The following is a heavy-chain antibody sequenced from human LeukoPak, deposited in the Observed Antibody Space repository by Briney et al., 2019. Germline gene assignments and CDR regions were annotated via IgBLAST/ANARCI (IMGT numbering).Heavy chain of an antibody. J-gene: IGHJ4*02. CDR1: GGSISSGSYY. Sequence: SETLSLTCTVSGGSISSGSYYWSWIRQPAGKGLEWIGRIYTSGSTNYNPSLKSRVTISVDTSKNQFSLKLSSVTAADTAVYYCARLLWFGEYFDDYWGQGTLVTVSS. CDR2: IYTSGST. CDR3: ARLLWFGEYFDDY. D-gene: IGHD3-10*01. V-gene: IGHV4-61*02.